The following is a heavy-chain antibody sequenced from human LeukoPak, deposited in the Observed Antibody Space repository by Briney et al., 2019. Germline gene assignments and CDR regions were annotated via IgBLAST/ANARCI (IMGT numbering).Heavy chain of an antibody. CDR1: GFTFSSYA. D-gene: IGHD2-15*01. CDR2: ISGSGGST. J-gene: IGHJ4*02. Sequence: PRGSLRLSCAASGFTFSSYAMSWVRQAPGKGLEWVSAISGSGGSTYYADSVKGRFTISRGNSKNTLYLQMNSLRAEDTAVYYCAKNFLGYCSGGSCYPVIYWGQGTLVTVSS. V-gene: IGHV3-23*01. CDR3: AKNFLGYCSGGSCYPVIY.